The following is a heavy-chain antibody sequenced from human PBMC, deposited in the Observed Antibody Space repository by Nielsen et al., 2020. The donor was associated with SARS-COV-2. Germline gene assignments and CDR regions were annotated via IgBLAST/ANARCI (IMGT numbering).Heavy chain of an antibody. CDR1: GFSLSTSGVG. Sequence: SGPTLVKPTQTLTPTCTFSGFSLSTSGVGVGWIRQPPGKALEWLALIYWDDDKRYSPSLKSRLTITKDTSKNQVVLTMTNMDPVDTATYYCAHRVRWFEIFDIWGQGTMVTVSS. V-gene: IGHV2-5*02. CDR2: IYWDDDK. CDR3: AHRVRWFEIFDI. D-gene: IGHD3-10*01. J-gene: IGHJ3*02.